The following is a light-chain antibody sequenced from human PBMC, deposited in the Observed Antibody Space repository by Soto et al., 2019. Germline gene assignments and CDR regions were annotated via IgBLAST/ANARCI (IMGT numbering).Light chain of an antibody. Sequence: DIVMTQSPDSLAVSLGERATINCKSSQSVLYSSNNKNHLAWYQQKPGQPPKVVIYWASTRESGVPDRFSGSGSETDFTLTISSLPAEDVAVCYCYKYFSTPLTFDRGTKVDI. V-gene: IGKV4-1*01. CDR3: YKYFSTPLT. CDR1: QSVLYSSNNKNH. CDR2: WAS. J-gene: IGKJ4*01.